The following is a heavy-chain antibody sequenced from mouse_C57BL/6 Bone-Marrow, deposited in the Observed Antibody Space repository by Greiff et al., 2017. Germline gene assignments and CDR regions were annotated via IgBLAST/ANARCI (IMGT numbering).Heavy chain of an antibody. D-gene: IGHD1-1*01. J-gene: IGHJ4*01. CDR2: IYPSDSET. Sequence: VKLVESGAELVRPGSSVKLSCKASGYTFTSYWMDWVKQRPGQGLEWIGNIYPSDSETHYNQKFKDKATLTVDKSSSTAYMQLSSLTSEDSAVYYCARETQAVVATKGMDYWGQGTSVTVSS. CDR3: ARETQAVVATKGMDY. V-gene: IGHV1-61*01. CDR1: GYTFTSYW.